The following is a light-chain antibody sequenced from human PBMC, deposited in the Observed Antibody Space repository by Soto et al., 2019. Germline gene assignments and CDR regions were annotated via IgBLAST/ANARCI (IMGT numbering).Light chain of an antibody. Sequence: QSLLTQPPSVSGAPVQRVTISCTGSRSNIWAGNDLHWYQQLPGTAPKLLIHGNTNRPSGVTDRFSGSKSGTSASLAITGLQAEDEADYYCQSDDTSLSXSYVFGTGTKVXV. J-gene: IGLJ1*01. CDR1: RSNIWAGND. CDR3: QSDDTSLSXSYV. V-gene: IGLV1-40*01. CDR2: GNT.